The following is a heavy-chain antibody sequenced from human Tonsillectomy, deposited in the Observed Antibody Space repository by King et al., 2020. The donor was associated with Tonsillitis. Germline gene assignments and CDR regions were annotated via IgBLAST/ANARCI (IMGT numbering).Heavy chain of an antibody. J-gene: IGHJ3*01. Sequence: VQLVESGGGLIQPGGSLRLSCAASGFTVSSNYMSWVRQAPGKGLEWVSIIYSGGSTYYADSVKGRFTISRDNSKNMLYLQMDSLRAEDTAVYYCARGKDYYDRSGYHSVDAFDVWGQGTMVTVSS. CDR1: GFTVSSNY. V-gene: IGHV3-53*01. CDR3: ARGKDYYDRSGYHSVDAFDV. D-gene: IGHD3-22*01. CDR2: IYSGGST.